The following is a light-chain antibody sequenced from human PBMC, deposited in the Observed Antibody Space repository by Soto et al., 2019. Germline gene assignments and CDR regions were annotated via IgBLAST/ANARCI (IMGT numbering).Light chain of an antibody. CDR2: EAT. V-gene: IGLV2-23*01. J-gene: IGLJ1*01. CDR3: CSYAGASTYV. CDR1: SSDVGSYDL. Sequence: QSALTQPASVSGSPGQSITISSTGTSSDVGSYDLVSWYQQHPGKAPKLMIYEATKRPSGVSVRFSGSKSGNTASLTISGLQAEDEADYYCCSYAGASTYVFGIGTKLTVL.